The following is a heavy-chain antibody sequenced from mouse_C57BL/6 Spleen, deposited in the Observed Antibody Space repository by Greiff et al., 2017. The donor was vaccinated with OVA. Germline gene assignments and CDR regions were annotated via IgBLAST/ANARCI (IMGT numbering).Heavy chain of an antibody. J-gene: IGHJ2*01. CDR3: AICYGDYRYFYD. Sequence: VQLQQPGAELVKPGASVKLSCKASGYTFTSYWMQWVKQRPGQGLEWIGEIDPSDSYTNYNQKFKGKATLTVDTSYSTANMQLSSLTSEDSAVYYCAICYGDYRYFYDWGKGATLTVSS. D-gene: IGHD2-13*01. CDR2: IDPSDSYT. V-gene: IGHV1-50*01. CDR1: GYTFTSYW.